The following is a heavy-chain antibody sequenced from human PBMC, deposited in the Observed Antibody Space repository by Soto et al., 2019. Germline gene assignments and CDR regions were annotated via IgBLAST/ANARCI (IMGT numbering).Heavy chain of an antibody. CDR3: ASGPGASMARGPAVGDAFDI. J-gene: IGHJ3*02. V-gene: IGHV4-30-4*01. Sequence: SETLSLTCTVSGGSISSGDYYWSWIRQPPGKGLEWIGYIYYSGSTYYNPSLKSRVTISVDTSKNQFSLKPSSVTAADTAVYYCASGPGASMARGPAVGDAFDIWGQGTMVTVSS. CDR1: GGSISSGDYY. D-gene: IGHD3-10*01. CDR2: IYYSGST.